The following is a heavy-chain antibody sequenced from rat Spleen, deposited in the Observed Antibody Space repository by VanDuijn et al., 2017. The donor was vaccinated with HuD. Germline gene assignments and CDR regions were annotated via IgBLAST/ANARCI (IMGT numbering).Heavy chain of an antibody. Sequence: EVQLVESGGGLVLPGRSLKLSCAASGFTFSDYAMAWVRQAPKKGLEWVATINYDGSRTYYRDSVKGRFTISRDNAKSTLYLQMDSLRSEDTATYYCSRDTEGMNYFDYWGQGVMVTVSS. V-gene: IGHV5-7*01. D-gene: IGHD1-11*01. CDR2: INYDGSRT. CDR1: GFTFSDYA. J-gene: IGHJ2*01. CDR3: SRDTEGMNYFDY.